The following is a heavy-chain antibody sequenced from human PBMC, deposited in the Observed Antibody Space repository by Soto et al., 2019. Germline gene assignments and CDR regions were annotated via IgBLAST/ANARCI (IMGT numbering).Heavy chain of an antibody. CDR1: GFTFSSYG. D-gene: IGHD2-2*01. V-gene: IGHV3-30*18. CDR2: ISYDGSNK. J-gene: IGHJ5*02. CDR3: VKDRGCSTINCYPGNWFDP. Sequence: GSLRLSCAASGFTFSSYGMHWVRQAPGKGLEWVAVISYDGSNKYYADSVKGRFTISRDNSKNTLYLQMSSLRAEDTAVYYCVKDRGCSTINCYPGNWFDPWGQGTLVTVSS.